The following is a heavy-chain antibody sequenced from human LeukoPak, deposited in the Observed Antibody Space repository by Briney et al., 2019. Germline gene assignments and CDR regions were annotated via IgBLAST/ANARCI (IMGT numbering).Heavy chain of an antibody. CDR2: INPGDSDT. CDR1: EYRFTSYW. V-gene: IGHV5-51*01. D-gene: IGHD6-19*01. J-gene: IGHJ4*02. Sequence: GESLKISGKASEYRFTSYWIGWVRQMPGKGLEWMGIINPGDSDTRYSPSFQGQVTISVDTSISTAYLQWSSLKASDTAMYYCARRSLAGFFDYWGQGTLVTVSS. CDR3: ARRSLAGFFDY.